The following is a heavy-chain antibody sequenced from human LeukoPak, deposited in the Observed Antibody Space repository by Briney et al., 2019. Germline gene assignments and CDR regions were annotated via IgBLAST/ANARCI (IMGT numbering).Heavy chain of an antibody. V-gene: IGHV4-39*07. CDR3: ARPRVRGVIIRGFDY. CDR1: GGSISSYY. Sequence: MASETLSLTCTVSGGSISSYYWGWIRQPPGKGLEWIGSIYHSGSTYYNPSLKSRVTISVDTSKNQFSLKLSSVTAADTAVYYCARPRVRGVIIRGFDYWGQGTLVTVSS. J-gene: IGHJ4*01. CDR2: IYHSGST. D-gene: IGHD3-10*01.